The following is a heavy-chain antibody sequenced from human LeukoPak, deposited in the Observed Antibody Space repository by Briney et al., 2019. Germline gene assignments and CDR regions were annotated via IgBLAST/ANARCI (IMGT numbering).Heavy chain of an antibody. V-gene: IGHV3-30*18. CDR2: ISYDGSNK. CDR1: GFTFSSYG. CDR3: AKDLAAVALDY. J-gene: IGHJ4*02. D-gene: IGHD6-19*01. Sequence: GGSLRLSCAASGFTFSSYGMHWVRQAPGKGLEWVAVISYDGSNKYYADSVKGRFTISRGNSKNTLYLQMNSLRAEDTAVCYCAKDLAAVALDYWGQGTLVTVSS.